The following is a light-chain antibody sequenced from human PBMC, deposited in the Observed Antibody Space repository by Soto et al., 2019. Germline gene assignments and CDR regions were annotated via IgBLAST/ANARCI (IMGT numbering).Light chain of an antibody. CDR3: QQYGSSPI. CDR2: GAS. V-gene: IGKV3-20*01. CDR1: QSVNRNF. J-gene: IGKJ4*01. Sequence: EIVLTQSPGTLSLSPGERATLSCRASQSVNRNFLAWYQQKPGQAPRLLMYGASTRATGIPDRFTGSGSGTDFTLTISRLEPEDFAVYICQQYGSSPIFGGGTKVDIK.